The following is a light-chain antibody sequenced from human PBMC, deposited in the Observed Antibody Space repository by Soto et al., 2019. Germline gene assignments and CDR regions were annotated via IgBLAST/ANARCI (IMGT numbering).Light chain of an antibody. J-gene: IGKJ3*01. V-gene: IGKV3-11*01. CDR3: QQRFTWPS. CDR1: QSISSS. Sequence: ETVLTQSPATLSLSPGERATLSCRASQSISSSLAWSQQTPGQAPRLLIYDASKRATGIPARFSGSGSGTDFTLTISSLEPEDFAVYFCQQRFTWPSFGPGTKVDIK. CDR2: DAS.